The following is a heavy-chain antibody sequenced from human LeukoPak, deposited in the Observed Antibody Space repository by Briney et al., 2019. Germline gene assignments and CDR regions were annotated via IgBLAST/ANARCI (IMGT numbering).Heavy chain of an antibody. J-gene: IGHJ4*02. CDR2: MYGDMRDI. V-gene: IGHV3-74*01. CDR3: ARVGGSPYFDY. D-gene: IGHD1-26*01. Sequence: GGSLRLSCEASGLTFSNSWMHWVRQIPGKGLVWVSRMYGDMRDISYADSVRGRFTISRDNAKNTLYLQMNSLRAEDTAVYYCARVGGSPYFDYWGQGSLVTVSS. CDR1: GLTFSNSW.